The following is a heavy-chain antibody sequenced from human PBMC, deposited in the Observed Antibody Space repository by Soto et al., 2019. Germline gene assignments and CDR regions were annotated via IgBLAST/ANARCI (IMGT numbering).Heavy chain of an antibody. Sequence: VQLVESGGGLVQPGGSLRLSCEASGFTVSNNYMVWVRQAPGKGLEWVSIFYSGGDTFYADSVKGRFSLSRDYVKNTMYLQMNSLRAEDTAGYYCARDSRYYDPRSGDYYYYMDVWGKWTTVTVSS. CDR2: FYSGGDT. CDR1: GFTVSNNY. V-gene: IGHV3-66*01. J-gene: IGHJ6*03. CDR3: ARDSRYYDPRSGDYYYYMDV. D-gene: IGHD3-3*01.